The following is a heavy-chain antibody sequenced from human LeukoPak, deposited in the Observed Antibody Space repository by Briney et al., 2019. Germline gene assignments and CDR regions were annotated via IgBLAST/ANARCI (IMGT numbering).Heavy chain of an antibody. D-gene: IGHD5/OR15-5a*01. V-gene: IGHV3-7*01. Sequence: GGSLRLSCAASKFNFGSFWMNWVRQAPGKGLEWVASMSQDGSEKFHVDSVKGRFTISRDNAKNSLYLQMNSLRPEDTAVYYCARSKYYFDFWGQGTQVTVSS. J-gene: IGHJ4*02. CDR1: KFNFGSFW. CDR2: MSQDGSEK. CDR3: ARSKYYFDF.